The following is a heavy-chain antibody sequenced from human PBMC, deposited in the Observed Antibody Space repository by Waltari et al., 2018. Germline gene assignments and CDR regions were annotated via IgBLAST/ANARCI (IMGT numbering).Heavy chain of an antibody. CDR3: ARDNYDSSGYYYLNWFDP. CDR2: GSPTMGVA. CDR1: GDFFNNYA. V-gene: IGHV1-69*04. J-gene: IGHJ5*02. Sequence: QIQLVQSGSEVMQPGSSVKVSCKASGDFFNNYAISWLRQAPGQGLEWMGRGSPTMGVANYAQRFQGRVSMTADKSAKTAHMQLNSLTSDDTAVYYCARDNYDSSGYYYLNWFDPWGQGTLVTVSS. D-gene: IGHD3-22*01.